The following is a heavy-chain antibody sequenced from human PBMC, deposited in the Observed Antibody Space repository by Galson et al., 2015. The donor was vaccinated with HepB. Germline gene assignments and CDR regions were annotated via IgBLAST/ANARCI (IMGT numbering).Heavy chain of an antibody. V-gene: IGHV2-70*11. CDR2: IDWDDDK. J-gene: IGHJ5*02. CDR3: ARIRWDCSGGSCYSRWFDP. Sequence: PALVKPTQTLTLTCTFSGFSLSTSGMCVSWIRQPPGKALEWLARIDWDDDKYYSTSLKTRLTISKDTSKNQVVLTMTNMDPVDTATYYCARIRWDCSGGSCYSRWFDPWGQGTLVTVSS. D-gene: IGHD2-15*01. CDR1: GFSLSTSGMC.